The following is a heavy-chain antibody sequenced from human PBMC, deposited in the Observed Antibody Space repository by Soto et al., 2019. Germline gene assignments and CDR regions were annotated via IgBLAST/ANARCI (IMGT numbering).Heavy chain of an antibody. CDR1: GYRFIDFF. Sequence: ASVKVSCTASGYRFIDFFIQFVRQAPGQGLEWMGWINPYTGETNYAQKFQGRVIMTSAAAISTAYMELNSLTSDDTAVYYCTRPLRATAGTTFYYWGQGSLVTVSS. CDR3: TRPLRATAGTTFYY. D-gene: IGHD1-1*01. J-gene: IGHJ4*01. CDR2: INPYTGET. V-gene: IGHV1-2*02.